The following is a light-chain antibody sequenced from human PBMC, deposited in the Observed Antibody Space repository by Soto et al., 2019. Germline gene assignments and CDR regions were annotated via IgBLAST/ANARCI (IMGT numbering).Light chain of an antibody. Sequence: DVKMTQSPSSLSVSVGDRVTITCRASQGISSYLNCYQQKPVKAPKLLIYAASILQMVFPSRFSGSGCGTDVSLTIISRLQEEDATRYCRQIYGTLPRTFGQGTKV. CDR1: QGISSY. CDR3: RQIYGTLPRT. V-gene: IGKV1-39*01. J-gene: IGKJ1*01. CDR2: AAS.